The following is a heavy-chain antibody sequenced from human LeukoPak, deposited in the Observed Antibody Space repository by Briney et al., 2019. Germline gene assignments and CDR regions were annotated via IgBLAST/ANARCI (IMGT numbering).Heavy chain of an antibody. CDR2: IIPIFGTA. CDR1: GYTFTSYA. CDR3: ARGFSRYFDY. J-gene: IGHJ4*02. Sequence: ASVKVSCKASGYTFTSYAMNWVRQAPGQGLEWMGGIIPIFGTANYAQKFQGRVTITADESTSTAYMELSSLRSEDTAVYYCARGFSRYFDYWGQGTLVTVSS. V-gene: IGHV1-69*13. D-gene: IGHD2-2*01.